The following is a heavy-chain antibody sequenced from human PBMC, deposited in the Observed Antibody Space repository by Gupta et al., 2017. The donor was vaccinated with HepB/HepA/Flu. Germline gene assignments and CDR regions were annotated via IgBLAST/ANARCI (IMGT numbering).Heavy chain of an antibody. V-gene: IGHV1-8*01. J-gene: IGHJ5*02. CDR3: ARVGDGGSSSWYFEIS. CDR2: MNPNSGNT. Sequence: QVQLVQSGAEVKKPGASVKVSCKASGYTFTSYELNWVRQATGQGLEWMGWMNPNSGNTGYAQKFQGRVTMTRNTSISTAYMELSSLRSEDTAVYYCARVGDGGSSSWYFEISWGQGTLVTVSS. D-gene: IGHD6-13*01. CDR1: GYTFTSYE.